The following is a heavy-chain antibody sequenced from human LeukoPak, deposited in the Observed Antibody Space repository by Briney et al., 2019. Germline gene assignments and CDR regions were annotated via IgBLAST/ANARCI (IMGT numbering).Heavy chain of an antibody. Sequence: PGGSLRLSCAPSGFTFSVPAMTGVRQAPGKGLEWVSLIGASGESTYYADSVKGRFTISRDNSKNTLSLQMKSLRVEDTAMYFCAKDIQLSTWGLGTMVTVSS. CDR2: IGASGEST. V-gene: IGHV3-23*01. CDR1: GFTFSVPA. J-gene: IGHJ3*01. CDR3: AKDIQLST. D-gene: IGHD5-24*01.